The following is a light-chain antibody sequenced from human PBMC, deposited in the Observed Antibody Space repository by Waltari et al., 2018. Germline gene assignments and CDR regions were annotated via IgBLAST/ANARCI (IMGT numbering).Light chain of an antibody. CDR1: SSNIESNP. V-gene: IGLV1-44*01. CDR3: ASWDYSLNGVV. Sequence: QPVVTQPPSASGTPGQRVTISCSGSSSNIESNPVNWYQQVPGRAPKLLIYSNSHRPSGVPDRFSDSTSGRSASLAISGLQSDDEGNYYCASWDYSLNGVVYGGGTKLTVL. CDR2: SNS. J-gene: IGLJ2*01.